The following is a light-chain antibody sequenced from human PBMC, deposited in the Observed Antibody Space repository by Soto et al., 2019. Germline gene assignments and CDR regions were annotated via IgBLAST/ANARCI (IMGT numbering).Light chain of an antibody. CDR2: GAS. V-gene: IGKV3-20*01. Sequence: EIVLTQSPGTLSLSPGQRATLSCRASESISRDYLAWYQQRLGQAPRLLIYGASSGATGIPDRFSGSGSGTDFTLTISRLEPEDFAIYYCQQYGGVPYTFGQWTKLEIK. CDR3: QQYGGVPYT. CDR1: ESISRDY. J-gene: IGKJ2*01.